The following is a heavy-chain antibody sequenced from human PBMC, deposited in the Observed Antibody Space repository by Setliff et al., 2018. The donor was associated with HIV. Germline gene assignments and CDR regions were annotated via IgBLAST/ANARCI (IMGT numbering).Heavy chain of an antibody. CDR2: LYNSRGT. J-gene: IGHJ2*01. CDR1: GYSIRSSYW. V-gene: IGHV4-28*01. CDR3: ARSALWFGKADWYVDL. D-gene: IGHD3-10*01. Sequence: SETLSLTCAVSGYSIRSSYWWGWIRQPPGKGLEWIGYLYNSRGTYYNPSLKSRVTMSVDTSKNQFSLKVRSVTAVDTAVYYCARSALWFGKADWYVDLWGRGTLVTVSS.